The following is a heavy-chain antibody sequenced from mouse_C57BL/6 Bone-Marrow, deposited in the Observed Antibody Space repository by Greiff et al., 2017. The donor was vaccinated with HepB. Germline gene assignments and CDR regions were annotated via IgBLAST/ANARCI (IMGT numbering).Heavy chain of an antibody. CDR3: ARSRDYDGRFAY. Sequence: VQLRQPGAELVRPGTSVQLSCKASGYTFTSYWMHWVKQRPGQGLEWIGVIDPSDSYTNYNQKFKGKATLTVDTSSSTAYMQLSSLTSEDSAVYYCARSRDYDGRFAYWGQGTRVTVSA. V-gene: IGHV1-59*01. D-gene: IGHD2-4*01. CDR2: IDPSDSYT. J-gene: IGHJ3*01. CDR1: GYTFTSYW.